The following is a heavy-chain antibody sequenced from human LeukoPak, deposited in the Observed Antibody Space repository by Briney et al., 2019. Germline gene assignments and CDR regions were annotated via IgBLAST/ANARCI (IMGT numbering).Heavy chain of an antibody. Sequence: GGSLRLSCAASGFTFSSYSMNWVRQAPGKGLEWVSSISSSSSYIYYADSVKGRFTISRGNAKNSLYLQMNSLRAEDTAVYYCAELGITMIGGVWGKGTTVTISS. CDR3: AELGITMIGGV. J-gene: IGHJ6*04. V-gene: IGHV3-21*01. CDR1: GFTFSSYS. CDR2: ISSSSSYI. D-gene: IGHD3-10*02.